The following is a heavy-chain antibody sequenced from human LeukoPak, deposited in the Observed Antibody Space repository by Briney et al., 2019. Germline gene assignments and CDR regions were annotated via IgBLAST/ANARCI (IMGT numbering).Heavy chain of an antibody. CDR3: ARARIAAAALDV. CDR1: GGSISSYY. J-gene: IGHJ6*02. V-gene: IGHV4-59*01. D-gene: IGHD6-13*01. CDR2: IYYSGST. Sequence: SETLSLTCTVSGGSISSYYWSWIRQPPGKGREWIGYIYYSGSTNYNPSLKSRVTISVDTSKNQFSLKLSSVTAADTAVYYCARARIAAAALDVWGQGTTVTVSS.